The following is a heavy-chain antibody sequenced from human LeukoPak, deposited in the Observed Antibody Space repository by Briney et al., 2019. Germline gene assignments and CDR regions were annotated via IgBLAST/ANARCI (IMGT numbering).Heavy chain of an antibody. CDR2: ISGSGGST. CDR3: AKEIYGDPTGGRFQH. J-gene: IGHJ1*01. CDR1: GFTFSNYA. V-gene: IGHV3-23*01. Sequence: GGSLRLSCAASGFTFSNYAMSWVRQAPGKGLEWVSVISGSGGSTYYADSVEGRFTVSRDNSKNTLYLQMNSLRAEDTAVFYCAKEIYGDPTGGRFQHWGQGTLVTVSS. D-gene: IGHD4-17*01.